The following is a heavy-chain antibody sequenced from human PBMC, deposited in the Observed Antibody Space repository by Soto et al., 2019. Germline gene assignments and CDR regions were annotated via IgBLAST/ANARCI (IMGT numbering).Heavy chain of an antibody. Sequence: QVQLVQSGAELKKPGASVKVSCKASGYTFSNYDMNWVRQATGQGPEWIGWVNPNNGDTGYAQKFQGRVTLTTDISTTTSYMELTSLRSEDTAIYYCAKVLRKGSAIEFDYWGQGTLIPVSS. CDR3: AKVLRKGSAIEFDY. CDR1: GYTFSNYD. J-gene: IGHJ4*02. D-gene: IGHD3-10*01. CDR2: VNPNNGDT. V-gene: IGHV1-8*01.